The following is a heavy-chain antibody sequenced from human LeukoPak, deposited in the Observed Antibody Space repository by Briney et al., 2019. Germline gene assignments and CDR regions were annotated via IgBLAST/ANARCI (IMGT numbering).Heavy chain of an antibody. CDR3: ARSPYGGPTFFDY. J-gene: IGHJ4*02. Sequence: SETLSLTCAVYGGSFSGYYWSWIRQPPGKGLEWIGEINHSGSTNYNPSLKSRVTISVDTSKNQFSLKLSSVTAADTAEYYCARSPYGGPTFFDYWGQGTLVTVSS. CDR2: INHSGST. CDR1: GGSFSGYY. V-gene: IGHV4-34*01. D-gene: IGHD4-23*01.